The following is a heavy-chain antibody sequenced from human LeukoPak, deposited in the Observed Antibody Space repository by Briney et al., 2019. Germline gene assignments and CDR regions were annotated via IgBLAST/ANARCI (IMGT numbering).Heavy chain of an antibody. J-gene: IGHJ4*02. Sequence: QPGGSLRLSCATSGFSFSSYAMSWVRQAPGKGLEWVSAISGSGGSTYYADSVKGRFTISRDNSKNTLYLQMNSLRAEDTAVYYCAKDGTYYYGSGNFDYWGQGTLVTVSS. V-gene: IGHV3-23*01. CDR2: ISGSGGST. CDR3: AKDGTYYYGSGNFDY. D-gene: IGHD3-10*01. CDR1: GFSFSSYA.